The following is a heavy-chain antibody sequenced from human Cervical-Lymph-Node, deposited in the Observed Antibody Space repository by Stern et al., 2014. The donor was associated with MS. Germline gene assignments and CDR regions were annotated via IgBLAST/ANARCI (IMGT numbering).Heavy chain of an antibody. CDR3: ATLGGGYSYVLFDY. J-gene: IGHJ4*02. Sequence: VQLVESGGGVVQPGRSLRLSCAASGFTFSSYAMHWVRQAPGKGLEWVAVISYDGSKKYYADSVKGRFTISRDNSKNTLYLQMNSLRAEDTAVYYCATLGGGYSYVLFDYWGQGTLVTVSS. D-gene: IGHD5-18*01. CDR1: GFTFSSYA. V-gene: IGHV3-30-3*01. CDR2: ISYDGSKK.